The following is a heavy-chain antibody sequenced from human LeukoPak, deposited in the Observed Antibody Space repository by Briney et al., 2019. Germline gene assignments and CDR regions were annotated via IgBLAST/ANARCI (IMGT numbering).Heavy chain of an antibody. CDR1: GYTFTSYY. D-gene: IGHD3-16*02. V-gene: IGHV1-46*01. Sequence: ASVKVSCKASGYTFTSYYMHWVRQAPGQGLEWMGIINPSGGSTSYAQKFQGRVTMTRDTSTSTVYMELSSLRSEDTAVYYCARARTGEDYDFWSGSTPDTYYDYVWGSYRFDYWGQGTLVTVSS. CDR2: INPSGGST. J-gene: IGHJ4*02. CDR3: ARARTGEDYDFWSGSTPDTYYDYVWGSYRFDY.